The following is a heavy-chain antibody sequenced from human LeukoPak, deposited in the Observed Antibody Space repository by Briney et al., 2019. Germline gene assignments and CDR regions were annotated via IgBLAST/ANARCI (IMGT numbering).Heavy chain of an antibody. CDR2: IYYSGST. D-gene: IGHD3-22*01. J-gene: IGHJ6*02. Sequence: SETLSLTCTVSGGSISSYYWSWIRQPPGKGLEWIGYIYYSGSTNYNPSLKSRVTISVDTSKNQFSLKLSSVTAADTVVYYCARDDYYDSSGYRGVEYYGMDVWGQGTTVTVSS. CDR1: GGSISSYY. CDR3: ARDDYYDSSGYRGVEYYGMDV. V-gene: IGHV4-59*01.